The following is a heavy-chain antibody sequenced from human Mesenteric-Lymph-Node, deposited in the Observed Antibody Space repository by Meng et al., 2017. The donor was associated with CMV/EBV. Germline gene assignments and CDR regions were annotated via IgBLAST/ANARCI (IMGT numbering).Heavy chain of an antibody. Sequence: SETLSLTCTVSGYSITSGYYWGWIRQPPGKGLEWIGIIYHSGSTYYNPSFKKRVTISVDTSKNQFSLKLSSVTAADTAVYYCARGRGYCSGGSCKDFDYWGQGTLVTVSS. J-gene: IGHJ4*02. CDR3: ARGRGYCSGGSCKDFDY. CDR1: GYSITSGYY. CDR2: IYHSGST. D-gene: IGHD2-15*01. V-gene: IGHV4-38-2*02.